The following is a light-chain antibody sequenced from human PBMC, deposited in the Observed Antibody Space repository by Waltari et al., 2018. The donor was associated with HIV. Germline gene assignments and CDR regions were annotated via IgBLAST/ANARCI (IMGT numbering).Light chain of an antibody. CDR1: SSDIGTYSF. J-gene: IGLJ1*01. CDR3: CSYAGNINLYV. CDR2: DVN. Sequence: QSALTQPPSASGCLGQSVTITCTGTSSDIGTYSFVSWYQQRPGNAPKLIIYDVNKRPSGVPDRFFGSKSGNTASLTVSGLQVDDEADYYCCSYAGNINLYVFGSGTTVTVL. V-gene: IGLV2-8*01.